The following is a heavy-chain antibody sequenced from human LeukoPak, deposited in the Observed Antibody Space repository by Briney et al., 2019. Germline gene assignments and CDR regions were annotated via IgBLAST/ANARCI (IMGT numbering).Heavy chain of an antibody. J-gene: IGHJ4*02. V-gene: IGHV4-38-2*01. Sequence: PSETLSLTCAVSGYSISSGYYWGWIRQSPGKGLEWIGSIYHSGSTYYNPSLKSRVTISIDTSRNQFSLKLSFVTVADTAVYYCARGRRSAEGNCSGGSCYSPFDYWGQGTLVTVSS. D-gene: IGHD2-15*01. CDR1: GYSISSGYY. CDR2: IYHSGST. CDR3: ARGRRSAEGNCSGGSCYSPFDY.